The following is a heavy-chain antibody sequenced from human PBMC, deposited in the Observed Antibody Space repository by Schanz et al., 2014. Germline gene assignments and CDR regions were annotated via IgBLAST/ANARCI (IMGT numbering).Heavy chain of an antibody. D-gene: IGHD6-13*01. CDR3: AKERIAAAWTFDH. Sequence: QVQLVESGGGVVQPGRSLRLSCAASGFTFSSYGMHWVRQAPGKGLEWVAVISYDGSNKYYADSVKGRFTISRDNSKNTLYPQMNSLRAEDTAVYYCAKERIAAAWTFDHWGQGTLVTVSS. J-gene: IGHJ4*02. CDR1: GFTFSSYG. V-gene: IGHV3-30*18. CDR2: ISYDGSNK.